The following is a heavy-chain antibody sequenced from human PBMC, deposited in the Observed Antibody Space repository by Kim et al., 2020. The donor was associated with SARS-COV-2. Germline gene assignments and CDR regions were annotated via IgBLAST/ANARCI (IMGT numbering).Heavy chain of an antibody. CDR2: NT. D-gene: IGHD2-8*01. V-gene: IGHV1-3*01. Sequence: NTKYSQKFRGRVTITRDTSASTAYMELSSLRSEDTAVYYCARELISPFDYWGQGTLVTVSS. CDR3: ARELISPFDY. J-gene: IGHJ4*02.